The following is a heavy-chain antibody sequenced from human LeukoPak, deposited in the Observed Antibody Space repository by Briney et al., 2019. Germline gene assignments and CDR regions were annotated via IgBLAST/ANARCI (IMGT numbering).Heavy chain of an antibody. V-gene: IGHV4-39*01. CDR3: ARHWVETTTPHCFDY. Sequence: SETLSLTCTVSGGSISSSSYYWGWIRRPPGKGLEWIGSIYYSGSTNYNPSLESRVTISLDTSKNQFSLKLSSVTAADTAMYYCARHWVETTTPHCFDYWGQGTLVTVSS. CDR1: GGSISSSSYY. J-gene: IGHJ4*02. D-gene: IGHD5-24*01. CDR2: IYYSGST.